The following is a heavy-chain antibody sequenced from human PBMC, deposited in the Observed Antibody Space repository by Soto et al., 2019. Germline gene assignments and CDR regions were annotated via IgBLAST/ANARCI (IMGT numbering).Heavy chain of an antibody. CDR2: VYSTGLA. J-gene: IGHJ6*02. CDR3: ARDLSGTGLDV. Sequence: QMQLHESGPGLVKPSETLSLTCNVSGASIGSFYWSWIRQSAGKGLEWIGRVYSTGLATYNPALEGRVTISLDRSNNHLSLELKSVTAADTAVYFCARDLSGTGLDVWGRGITVSVSS. V-gene: IGHV4-4*07. CDR1: GASIGSFY. D-gene: IGHD1-26*01.